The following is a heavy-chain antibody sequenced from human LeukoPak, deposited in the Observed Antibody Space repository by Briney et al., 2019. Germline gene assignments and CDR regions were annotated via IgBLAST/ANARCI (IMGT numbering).Heavy chain of an antibody. V-gene: IGHV3-7*01. Sequence: GGSLRLSCAASGFTFSSYDMTWVRQAPGKGLEWVANINQDGGQKYYGDSVKGRFTISRDNAKDSVYLQMNSLRAEDTAVYYCARVGRALDYYYYMDVWGKGTTVTVSS. CDR1: GFTFSSYD. D-gene: IGHD3-16*01. CDR3: ARVGRALDYYYYMDV. CDR2: INQDGGQK. J-gene: IGHJ6*03.